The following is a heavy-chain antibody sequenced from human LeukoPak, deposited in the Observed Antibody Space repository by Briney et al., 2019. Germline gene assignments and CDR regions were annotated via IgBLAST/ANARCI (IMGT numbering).Heavy chain of an antibody. V-gene: IGHV3-23*01. CDR1: GFTFSSYA. CDR3: AKARAHNYYGSGSYYGGFDY. CDR2: ISGSGGST. D-gene: IGHD3-10*01. J-gene: IGHJ4*02. Sequence: GGSLRLSCAASGFTFSSYAMSWVRQAPGKGLEWVSAISGSGGSTCYADSVKGRFTISRDNSKNTLYLQMNSLRAEDTAVYYCAKARAHNYYGSGSYYGGFDYWGQGTLVTVSS.